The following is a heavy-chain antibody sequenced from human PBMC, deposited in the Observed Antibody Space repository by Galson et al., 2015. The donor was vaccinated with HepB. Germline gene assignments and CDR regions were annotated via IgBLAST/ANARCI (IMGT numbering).Heavy chain of an antibody. Sequence: SVKVSCKASGYTFTGYYMHWVRQAPGQGLEWMGWINPNSGGTNYAQKFQGRVTMTRDTSISTAYMELSRLRSDDTAVYYCARNRKLLYPTFDYWGQGTLVTVSS. J-gene: IGHJ4*02. D-gene: IGHD2-8*01. CDR1: GYTFTGYY. CDR2: INPNSGGT. V-gene: IGHV1-2*02. CDR3: ARNRKLLYPTFDY.